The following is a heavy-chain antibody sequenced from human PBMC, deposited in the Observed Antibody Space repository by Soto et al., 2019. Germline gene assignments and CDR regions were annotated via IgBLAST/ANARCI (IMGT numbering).Heavy chain of an antibody. D-gene: IGHD2-15*01. V-gene: IGHV3-11*06. J-gene: IGHJ5*02. CDR1: GFTFGDSY. Sequence: PGGSLRLSCAGSGFTFGDSYMSWIRQAPGKGLEWLSYISPGSRYPAYADSVKGRFTISRGNAKRSLYLQMMSLTAEDTAIYYCVRGGGGGLFDPWGQGTLVT. CDR3: VRGGGGGLFDP. CDR2: ISPGSRYP.